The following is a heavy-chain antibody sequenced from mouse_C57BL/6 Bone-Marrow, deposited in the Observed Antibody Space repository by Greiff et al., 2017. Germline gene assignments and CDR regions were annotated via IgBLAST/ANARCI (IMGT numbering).Heavy chain of an antibody. Sequence: QVQLKQPGAELVMPGASVKLSCKASGYTFTSYWMHWVKQRPGQGLEWIGEIDPSDSYTNYNQKFKGKSTLTVDKSSSTAYMQLSSLTSEDSAVYYCARRYYGSPWFAYWGQGTLVTVSA. J-gene: IGHJ3*01. CDR3: ARRYYGSPWFAY. CDR1: GYTFTSYW. CDR2: IDPSDSYT. D-gene: IGHD1-1*01. V-gene: IGHV1-69*01.